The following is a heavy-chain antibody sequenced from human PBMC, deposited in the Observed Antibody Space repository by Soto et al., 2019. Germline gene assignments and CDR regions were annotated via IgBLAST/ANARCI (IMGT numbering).Heavy chain of an antibody. CDR3: AKAYYDILTGYYIDY. Sequence: GGSLRLSCAASGFTFDDYAMHWVRQAPGKGLEWVSGISWNSGSIGYADSVKGRFTISRDNAKNSLYLQMNSLRAEDTALYYCAKAYYDILTGYYIDYWGQGTLVTVSS. V-gene: IGHV3-9*01. D-gene: IGHD3-9*01. J-gene: IGHJ4*02. CDR1: GFTFDDYA. CDR2: ISWNSGSI.